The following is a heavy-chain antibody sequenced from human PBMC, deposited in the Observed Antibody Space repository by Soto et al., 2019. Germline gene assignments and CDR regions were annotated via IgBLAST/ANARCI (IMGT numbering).Heavy chain of an antibody. D-gene: IGHD3-10*01. J-gene: IGHJ3*02. Sequence: PSETLSLTCTGSGGSIGNSYWTWIRQPPEKGLEWIGYIYYNGNTNYNPSLKSRVTISVDTSKNQFSLKLSSVTAADPAVYYCARGLESYYGVAFDIWGQGTKVTVSS. V-gene: IGHV4-59*01. CDR3: ARGLESYYGVAFDI. CDR1: GGSIGNSY. CDR2: IYYNGNT.